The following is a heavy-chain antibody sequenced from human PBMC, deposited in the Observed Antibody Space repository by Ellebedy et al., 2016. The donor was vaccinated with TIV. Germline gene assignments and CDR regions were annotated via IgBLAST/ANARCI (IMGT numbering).Heavy chain of an antibody. V-gene: IGHV1-69*13. D-gene: IGHD2-2*01. CDR1: GGTFSSYA. J-gene: IGHJ6*02. CDR2: IIPIFGTA. Sequence: AASVKVSCKASGGTFSSYAISWVRQAPGQGLEWMGGIIPIFGTANYAQKFQGRVTITADESTSTAYMELSSLRSEDTAVYYCARVHGGRDEDIVVVPATDGHYGMDVWGQGTTVTVSS. CDR3: ARVHGGRDEDIVVVPATDGHYGMDV.